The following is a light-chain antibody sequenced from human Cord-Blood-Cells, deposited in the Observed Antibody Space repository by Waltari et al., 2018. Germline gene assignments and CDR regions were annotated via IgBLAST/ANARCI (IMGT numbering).Light chain of an antibody. Sequence: EIVMTQSPATLSVSPGERATRSCRASQSVNSNLAWYQQKPGQAPRLLTYGASTRATGFPASLSGSGSGTEFTLTISSLQSEDFAVYSCQKYNNWPPWPFGQGTRWKSN. J-gene: IGKJ1*01. V-gene: IGKV3-15*01. CDR2: GAS. CDR1: QSVNSN. CDR3: QKYNNWPPWP.